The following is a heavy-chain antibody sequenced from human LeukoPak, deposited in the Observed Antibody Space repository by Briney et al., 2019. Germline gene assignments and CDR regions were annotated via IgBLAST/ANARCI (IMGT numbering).Heavy chain of an antibody. CDR2: INHSGST. Sequence: SETLSLTCAVYGGSFSGYYWSWIRQPPGKGLEWIGEINHSGSTNYNPSLKSRVTISVDTSKNQFSLKLSSVTAADTAVYYCARAGRVVVVAAILNWFDPWGQGTLVTVSS. V-gene: IGHV4-34*01. CDR1: GGSFSGYY. J-gene: IGHJ5*02. D-gene: IGHD2-15*01. CDR3: ARAGRVVVVAAILNWFDP.